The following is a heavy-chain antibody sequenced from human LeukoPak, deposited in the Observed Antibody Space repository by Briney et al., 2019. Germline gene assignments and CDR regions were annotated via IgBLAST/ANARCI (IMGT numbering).Heavy chain of an antibody. D-gene: IGHD2-15*01. J-gene: IGHJ4*02. V-gene: IGHV3-23*01. CDR3: VNQLGYCSSGTCYYPY. CDR1: GFTFSTYV. CDR2: ISGGGDTI. Sequence: QSGGSLRLSCAASGFTFSTYVMSWVRQAPGKGLEWLSVISGGGDTIYYADSVKGRFTISRDNSKNTLYLQMNGLRAEDTAVYYCVNQLGYCSSGTCYYPYWGQGTLVTVSS.